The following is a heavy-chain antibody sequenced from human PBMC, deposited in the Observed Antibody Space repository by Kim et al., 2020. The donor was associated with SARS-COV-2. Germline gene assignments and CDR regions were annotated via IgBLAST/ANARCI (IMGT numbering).Heavy chain of an antibody. CDR3: AHSDWKYDILTGYCGYFDY. Sequence: SGPTLVKPTQTLTLTCTFSGFSLNTSEVGVAWIRQPPGRALEWLALIYWDDDKRYSPSLQSRLTITKDTSKNQVVLTMTNMDPVDTATYYCAHSDWKYDILTGYCGYFDYWGQGTLVTVSS. CDR2: IYWDDDK. CDR1: GFSLNTSEVG. J-gene: IGHJ4*02. V-gene: IGHV2-5*02. D-gene: IGHD3-9*01.